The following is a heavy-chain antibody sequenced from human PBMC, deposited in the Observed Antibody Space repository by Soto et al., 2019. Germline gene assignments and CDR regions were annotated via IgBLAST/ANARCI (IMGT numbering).Heavy chain of an antibody. Sequence: GGSLRLSCAASGFTFSSYAMSWVRQAPGKGLEWVSAISGSGGSTYYADSVKGRFTISRDNSKNTLYLQMNSLRAEDTAVYYCAKDQPYYYDSSGYQCFDYWGQGTLVTVSS. CDR1: GFTFSSYA. CDR3: AKDQPYYYDSSGYQCFDY. CDR2: ISGSGGST. D-gene: IGHD3-22*01. J-gene: IGHJ4*02. V-gene: IGHV3-23*01.